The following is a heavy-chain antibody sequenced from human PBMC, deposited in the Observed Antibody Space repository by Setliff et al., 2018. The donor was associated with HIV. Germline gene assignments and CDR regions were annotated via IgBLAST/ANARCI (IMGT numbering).Heavy chain of an antibody. CDR1: GFTFRNYN. CDR3: AAQGVL. V-gene: IGHV3-21*01. CDR2: ISIGSGAAI. J-gene: IGHJ4*02. Sequence: PGGSLRLSCVVSGFTFRNYNFNWVRQAPGRGLEWVSSISIGSGAAIYYAESVQGRFTVSRDNSKNSVLLQMNSLRVEDTAVYFCAAQGVLWGQGTQVTVSS.